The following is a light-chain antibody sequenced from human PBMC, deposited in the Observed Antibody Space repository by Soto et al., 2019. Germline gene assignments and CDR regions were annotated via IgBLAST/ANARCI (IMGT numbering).Light chain of an antibody. CDR3: CSYAGSSTYV. Sequence: QSALTQPASVSGSPGQSITISCTGTSSDVGSYNLVSWYQQHPGKAPKLMIYDVIKRPSGVSNRFSGSKSGSTASLTISGLQAEDEADYYCCSYAGSSTYVFGTGTKVTVL. CDR1: SSDVGSYNL. CDR2: DVI. J-gene: IGLJ1*01. V-gene: IGLV2-23*02.